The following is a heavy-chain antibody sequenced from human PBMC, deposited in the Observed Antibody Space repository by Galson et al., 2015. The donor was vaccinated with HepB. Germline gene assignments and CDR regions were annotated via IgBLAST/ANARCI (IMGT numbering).Heavy chain of an antibody. V-gene: IGHV3-30*18. CDR1: GFTFSSYG. CDR2: ISYDGGNK. CDR3: AKEWMRSGSYIQSFYHYGMPS. D-gene: IGHD1-26*01. J-gene: IGHJ6*02. Sequence: SLRLSCAASGFTFSSYGMHWVRQAPGKGLEWVAVISYDGGNKYYGDSVKGRFTISRDNAQNTLHLQMNSLRGEDTGVYYCAKEWMRSGSYIQSFYHYGMPSGAKGPRSPPP.